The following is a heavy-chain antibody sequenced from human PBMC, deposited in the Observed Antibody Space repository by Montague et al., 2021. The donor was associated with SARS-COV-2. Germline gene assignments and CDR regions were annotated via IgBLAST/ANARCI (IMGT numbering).Heavy chain of an antibody. Sequence: PALVKPTQTLTLTCTLSGLSVTTSGMCVGWIRQPPGKALEWLALIDWDNDEYYRPSLKTRLTISKDTSKNQVVLTMTNMDPADTATYYCARISPPSHLGGGPDWYFDIWGRGTLVTVSS. CDR3: ARISPPSHLGGGPDWYFDI. V-gene: IGHV2-70*01. CDR2: IDWDNDE. CDR1: GLSVTTSGMC. D-gene: IGHD3-16*01. J-gene: IGHJ2*01.